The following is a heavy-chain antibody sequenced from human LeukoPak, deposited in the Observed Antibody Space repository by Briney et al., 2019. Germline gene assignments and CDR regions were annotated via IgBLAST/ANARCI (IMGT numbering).Heavy chain of an antibody. CDR1: GYTFSHYD. Sequence: SVKVSCTTSGYTFSHYDIYWVRQAPRQGLECMGWISGYTGDTKYAQILQGRFTVTTDTSTSTAYMELRSLTYDDTAVYYCARAGYCGDGGCRGGSAFDVWGQGTMVTVSS. D-gene: IGHD2-15*01. J-gene: IGHJ3*01. CDR2: ISGYTGDT. V-gene: IGHV1-18*01. CDR3: ARAGYCGDGGCRGGSAFDV.